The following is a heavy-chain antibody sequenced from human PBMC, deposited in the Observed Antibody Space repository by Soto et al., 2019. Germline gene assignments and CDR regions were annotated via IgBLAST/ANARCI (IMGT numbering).Heavy chain of an antibody. V-gene: IGHV1-69*13. D-gene: IGHD2-21*01. CDR2: IIPIFGTA. CDR3: ANPVANDAFDI. J-gene: IGHJ3*02. Sequence: ASVKVSCKASGGTFSSYAISWVRQAPGQGLGWMGGIIPIFGTANYAQKFQGRVTITADESTSTAYMELSSLRSEDTAVYYCANPVANDAFDIWGQGTMVTRLL. CDR1: GGTFSSYA.